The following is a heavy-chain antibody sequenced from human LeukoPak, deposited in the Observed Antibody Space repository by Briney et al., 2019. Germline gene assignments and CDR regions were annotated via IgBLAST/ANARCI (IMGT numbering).Heavy chain of an antibody. J-gene: IGHJ4*02. D-gene: IGHD3-10*01. CDR2: VSSGGHT. V-gene: IGHV4-39*01. CDR3: ARQGPDSGIDY. Sequence: SETLSLTCTVSGDSINSITFYWGWVRQPPGKGLEWIASVSSGGHTFYNPSLKSRVTISTDTSKNQFSLKLSSVTAADTAVYYCARQGPDSGIDYWGQGTLVTVSS. CDR1: GDSINSITFY.